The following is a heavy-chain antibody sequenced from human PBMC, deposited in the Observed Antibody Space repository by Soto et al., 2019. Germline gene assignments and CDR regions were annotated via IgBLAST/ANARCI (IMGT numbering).Heavy chain of an antibody. CDR2: ILVGGGT. CDR1: GFTCSSYD. J-gene: IGHJ3*02. D-gene: IGHD2-8*02. Sequence: EVQMLESGGGLVQPGGSLRLSCAASGFTCSSYDMSWVRQAPGKGLEWVSTILVGGGTYYPVSVKGRFAISRDNSENTVFLQMNSLTAGDTAVYYCAKATATGGGAFDICGQGTMVTVSS. V-gene: IGHV3-23*01. CDR3: AKATATGGGAFDI.